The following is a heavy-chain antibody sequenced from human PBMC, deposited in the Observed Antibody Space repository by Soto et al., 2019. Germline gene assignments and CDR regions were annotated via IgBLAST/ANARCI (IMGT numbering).Heavy chain of an antibody. V-gene: IGHV3-23*01. CDR2: ISGSGGST. CDR1: GFTFSSYA. J-gene: IGHJ4*02. D-gene: IGHD1-26*01. Sequence: GGSLRLSCAASGFTFSSYAMSWVRQAPGKGLEWVSAISGSGGSTYYADSVKGRFTISRDNSKNTLYLQMNSLRAEDTAVYYCARTIVGATTNWVDYWGQGTLVTVSS. CDR3: ARTIVGATTNWVDY.